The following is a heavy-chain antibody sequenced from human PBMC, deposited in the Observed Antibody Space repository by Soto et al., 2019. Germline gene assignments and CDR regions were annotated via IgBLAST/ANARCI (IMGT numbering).Heavy chain of an antibody. CDR1: GGTFSSYA. CDR2: IIPIFGTA. D-gene: IGHD2-15*01. Sequence: SVKVSCKASGGTFSSYAISWVRQAPGQGLEWMGGIIPIFGTANYAQKFQGRVTITADESTSTAYMELSSLRSEDTAVYYCARDGGVAAKYYYYGMDVWGQGTTVTVSS. J-gene: IGHJ6*02. CDR3: ARDGGVAAKYYYYGMDV. V-gene: IGHV1-69*13.